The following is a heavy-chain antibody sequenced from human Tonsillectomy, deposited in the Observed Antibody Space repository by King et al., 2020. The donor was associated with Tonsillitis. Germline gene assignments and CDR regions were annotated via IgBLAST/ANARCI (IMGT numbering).Heavy chain of an antibody. CDR2: IYHSGST. V-gene: IGHV4-38-2*02. CDR1: GYSISSGYY. Sequence: QLQESGPGLVKPSETLSLTCAVSGYSISSGYYWGWIRQPPGKGLEWIGSIYHSGSTYYNPSLKSRVTISVDTSKNQFSLKLSSVTAADTAVYYCARDFTYYGSGSYFTTHFDYWGQGTLVTVSS. D-gene: IGHD3-10*01. J-gene: IGHJ4*02. CDR3: ARDFTYYGSGSYFTTHFDY.